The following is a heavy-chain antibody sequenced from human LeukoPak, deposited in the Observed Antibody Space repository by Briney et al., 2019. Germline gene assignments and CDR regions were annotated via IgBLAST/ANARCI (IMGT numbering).Heavy chain of an antibody. CDR2: ISGSGGST. J-gene: IGHJ4*02. CDR3: AKTGTPWYYFDY. V-gene: IGHV3-23*01. D-gene: IGHD6-13*01. CDR1: GFTFGSYS. Sequence: GGSLRLSCATSGFTFGSYSMNWVRLVPGKGLEWVSAISGSGGSTYYADSVKGRFTISRDNSKNTLYLQMNSLRAEDTAVYYCAKTGTPWYYFDYWGQGTLVTVSS.